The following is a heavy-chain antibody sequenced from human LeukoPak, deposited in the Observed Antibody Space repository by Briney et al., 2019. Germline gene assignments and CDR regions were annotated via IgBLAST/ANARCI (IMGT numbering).Heavy chain of an antibody. CDR1: VGSFSRGTFY. J-gene: IGHJ4*02. CDR2: IHFSGGT. Sequence: SKTLPLPCTFSVGSFSRGTFYWPWIPKPPGKGLEGFGSIHFSGGTYYNPSLKSRVTISVDTSKNQFSLKVTSVTAADTAVYYCARPGGRLARSPFDYWGQGTLVTVSS. CDR3: ARPGGRLARSPFDY. D-gene: IGHD6-19*01. V-gene: IGHV4-39*01.